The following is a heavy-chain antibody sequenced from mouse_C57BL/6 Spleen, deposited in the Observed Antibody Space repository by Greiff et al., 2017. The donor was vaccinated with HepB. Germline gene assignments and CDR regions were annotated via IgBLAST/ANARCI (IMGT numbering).Heavy chain of an antibody. CDR1: GYSITSGYY. V-gene: IGHV3-6*01. D-gene: IGHD4-1*01. J-gene: IGHJ3*01. CDR2: ISYDGSN. Sequence: EVKVEESGPGLVKPSQSLSLTCSVTGYSITSGYYWNWIRQFPGNKLEWMGYISYDGSNNYNPSLKNRISITRDTSKNQFFLKLNSVTTEDTATYYCARAGRGFAYWGQGTLVTVSA. CDR3: ARAGRGFAY.